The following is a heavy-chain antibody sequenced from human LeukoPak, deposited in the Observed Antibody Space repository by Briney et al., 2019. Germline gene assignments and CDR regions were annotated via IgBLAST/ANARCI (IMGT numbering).Heavy chain of an antibody. CDR2: ISDGGRNDGRT. Sequence: PGGSLRLSCVASGFTFASYGMSWVRQAPGKGLEWVSDIISDGGRNDGRTDYGDSVRGRFSISRDDSQKRVFLQMNNLRADDTAVYYCARDAQRGFDYSNSLQYWGQGALVTVSS. J-gene: IGHJ4*02. V-gene: IGHV3-23*01. D-gene: IGHD4-11*01. CDR1: GFTFASYG. CDR3: ARDAQRGFDYSNSLQY.